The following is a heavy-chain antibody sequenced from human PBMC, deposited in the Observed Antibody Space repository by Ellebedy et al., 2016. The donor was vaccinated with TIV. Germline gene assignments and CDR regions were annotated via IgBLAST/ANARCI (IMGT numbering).Heavy chain of an antibody. CDR3: AKGLLYGGDSGYFQH. Sequence: PGGSLRLSCTASGFPFSSYWMSWVRQAPGKGLEWVSVISGSTTDIYYADSVKGRFTISRDNSKNTLYLQMNSLRAEDTAVYYCAKGLLYGGDSGYFQHWGQGTLVTVSS. V-gene: IGHV3-23*01. D-gene: IGHD2-21*02. CDR1: GFPFSSYW. CDR2: ISGSTTDI. J-gene: IGHJ1*01.